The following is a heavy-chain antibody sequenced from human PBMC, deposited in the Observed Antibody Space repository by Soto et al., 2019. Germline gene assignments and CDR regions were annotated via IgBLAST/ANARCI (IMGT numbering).Heavy chain of an antibody. J-gene: IGHJ4*02. CDR3: AKDWNYDFWSGPTTYYYFDY. D-gene: IGHD3-3*01. Sequence: GGSLRLSCGASGFMFGSYAMTWVRQAPGKGLEWVSSISGDAERTYYSDSAKGRFTISRDNSKNTLYLQMNSLRAEDTAVYYCAKDWNYDFWSGPTTYYYFDYWGQGT. CDR1: GFMFGSYA. CDR2: ISGDAERT. V-gene: IGHV3-23*01.